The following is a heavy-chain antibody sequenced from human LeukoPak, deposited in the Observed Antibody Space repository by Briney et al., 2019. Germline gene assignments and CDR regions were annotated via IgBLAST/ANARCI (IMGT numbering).Heavy chain of an antibody. D-gene: IGHD6-13*01. V-gene: IGHV1-8*01. J-gene: IGHJ4*02. CDR1: GYTFTSYD. CDR3: ARGPRIAAAGIWVGGY. Sequence: ASVKVSCKASGYTFTSYDINWVRQAAGQGLEWMGWMNPNSGNTGYAQKFQGRVTMTRNTSISTAYMELSSLRSEDTAVYYCARGPRIAAAGIWVGGYWGQGTLVTVSS. CDR2: MNPNSGNT.